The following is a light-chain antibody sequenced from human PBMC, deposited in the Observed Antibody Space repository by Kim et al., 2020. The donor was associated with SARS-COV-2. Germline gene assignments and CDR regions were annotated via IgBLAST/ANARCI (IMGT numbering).Light chain of an antibody. V-gene: IGLV3-1*01. CDR1: KVGDKY. Sequence: VSPGQTASITCSGDKVGDKYACWYQQKPSQAPVLVIYQDSKRPSGFPERFSGSNSGNTATLTISGTQAMDEADYYCQAWDSSTVVFGGGTQLTVL. CDR2: QDS. J-gene: IGLJ2*01. CDR3: QAWDSSTVV.